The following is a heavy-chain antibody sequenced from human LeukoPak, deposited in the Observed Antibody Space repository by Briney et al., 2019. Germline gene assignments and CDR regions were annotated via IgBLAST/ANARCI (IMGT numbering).Heavy chain of an antibody. J-gene: IGHJ3*02. CDR2: IYTSGST. V-gene: IGHV4-4*07. CDR1: GGSISSYY. Sequence: SETLSLTCTVSGGSISSYYWSWIRQPAGKGLECIGRIYTSGSTNYNPSLKSRVTMSVDTSKNQFSLKLSSVTAADTAVYYCARDRNSGSHYAFDIWGQGTMVTVSS. CDR3: ARDRNSGSHYAFDI. D-gene: IGHD1-26*01.